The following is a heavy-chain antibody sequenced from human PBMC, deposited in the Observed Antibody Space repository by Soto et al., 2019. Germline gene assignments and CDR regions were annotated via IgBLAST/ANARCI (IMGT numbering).Heavy chain of an antibody. CDR1: GFSFSGYT. Sequence: EVQLLESGGHLIQPGESLRLSCAASGFSFSGYTMNWVRQAQGKGLEWLSGINGGGGTTYYADSVKGRFTISRDDSKNILYLQMNSPRAEDTAIYYCAKDRHPDGIWTFDYWGRGTLVTVSS. CDR2: INGGGGTT. V-gene: IGHV3-23*01. J-gene: IGHJ4*02. CDR3: AKDRHPDGIWTFDY. D-gene: IGHD3-9*01.